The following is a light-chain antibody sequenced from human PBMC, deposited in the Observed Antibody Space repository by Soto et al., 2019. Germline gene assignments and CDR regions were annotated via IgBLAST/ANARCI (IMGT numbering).Light chain of an antibody. V-gene: IGKV1-39*01. CDR1: QSISSY. CDR3: QQSYSTPLT. J-gene: IGKJ4*01. CDR2: AAS. Sequence: DIQMTQSPSSLSASVGDRVTITCRASQSISSYLNWYQQKPGKVPKLLIYAASSLQSGVPSRFSGSGSGTDFTLTISSLQPEDFAAYHCQQSYSTPLTFGGGTKVEIK.